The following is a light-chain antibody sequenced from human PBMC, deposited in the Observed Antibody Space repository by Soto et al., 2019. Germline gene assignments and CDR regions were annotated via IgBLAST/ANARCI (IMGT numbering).Light chain of an antibody. Sequence: EIVLTQSPGTLSLNPGERATLSCRASQSFSSSYLAWYQQKPGQAPRLLIYETSSRATGIPDRFSGSGSQTDFTLTISRLEPEDFAVFYCQHYDSLPITFGQGTRLEIK. CDR3: QHYDSLPIT. V-gene: IGKV3-20*01. J-gene: IGKJ5*01. CDR1: QSFSSSY. CDR2: ETS.